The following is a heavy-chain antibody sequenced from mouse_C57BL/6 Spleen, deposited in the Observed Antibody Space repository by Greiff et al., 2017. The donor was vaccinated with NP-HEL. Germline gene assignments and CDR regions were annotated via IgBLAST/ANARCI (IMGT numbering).Heavy chain of an antibody. J-gene: IGHJ2*01. D-gene: IGHD1-1*01. CDR3: ARFGPSYYYGSSFDY. Sequence: VQLQQSGPELVKPGASVKISCKASGYTFTDYYMNWVKQSHGKSLEWIGDINPNNGGTSYNQKFKGKATLTVDKSSSTAYMELRSLTSEDSAVYYCARFGPSYYYGSSFDYWGQGTTLTVSS. V-gene: IGHV1-26*01. CDR1: GYTFTDYY. CDR2: INPNNGGT.